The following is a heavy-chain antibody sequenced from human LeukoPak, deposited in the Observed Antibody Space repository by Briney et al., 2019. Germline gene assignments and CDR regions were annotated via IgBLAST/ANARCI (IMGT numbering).Heavy chain of an antibody. D-gene: IGHD6-13*01. Sequence: GGSLRLSCAASGFTFSTYAMSWVRQAPGKGLEWVSAISSSGSGTYCTYYTDSVKGRFTISRDDSKNTLYLQMNSLRAEDTAVYYCARLTADGRLYFVDWGPGTLVTVSS. CDR2: ISSSGSGTYCT. J-gene: IGHJ4*02. V-gene: IGHV3-23*01. CDR3: ARLTADGRLYFVD. CDR1: GFTFSTYA.